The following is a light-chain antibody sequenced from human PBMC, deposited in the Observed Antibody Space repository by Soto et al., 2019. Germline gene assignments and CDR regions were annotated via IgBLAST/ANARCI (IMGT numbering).Light chain of an antibody. CDR2: GAS. V-gene: IGKV3-15*01. J-gene: IGKJ1*01. Sequence: IVLTQSPGILSLSPGERATLSCRASQSVSSSYLAWYQQKPGQAPRLLIYGASTRATGIPARFSGSGSGTEFTLTISSLQSEDFAVYYCQQYNNWPPWTFGQGTKVDIK. CDR3: QQYNNWPPWT. CDR1: QSVSSSY.